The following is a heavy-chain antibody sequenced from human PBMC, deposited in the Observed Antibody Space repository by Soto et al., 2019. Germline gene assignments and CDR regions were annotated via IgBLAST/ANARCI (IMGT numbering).Heavy chain of an antibody. CDR2: ISYDGSNK. CDR3: AKDVTGDYFKVYYYYMDV. J-gene: IGHJ6*03. CDR1: GFTFSSYG. D-gene: IGHD4-17*01. V-gene: IGHV3-30*18. Sequence: GGSLRLSCAASGFTFSSYGMHWVRQAPGKGLEWVAVISYDGSNKYYADSVKGRFTISRDNSKNTLYLQMNSLRAEDTAVYYCAKDVTGDYFKVYYYYMDVWGKGTTVTVSS.